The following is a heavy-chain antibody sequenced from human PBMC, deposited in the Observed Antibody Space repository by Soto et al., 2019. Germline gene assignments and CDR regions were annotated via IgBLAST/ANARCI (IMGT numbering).Heavy chain of an antibody. CDR2: IKMDASEK. J-gene: IGHJ4*01. V-gene: IGHV3-7*01. Sequence: GGSLRLSCAASGFTFGSYWMSWVRQAPGKGMEWLARIKMDASEKKYSDAGNVGFTPASVDAMTSLYRQMDGLTVEDTAVYYCASASGYGSGASVIHYLEYWGHGTLVAVSS. D-gene: IGHD3-10*01. CDR3: ASASGYGSGASVIHYLEY. CDR1: GFTFGSYW.